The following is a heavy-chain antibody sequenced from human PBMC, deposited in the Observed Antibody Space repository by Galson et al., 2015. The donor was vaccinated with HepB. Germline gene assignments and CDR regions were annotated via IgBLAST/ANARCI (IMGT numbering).Heavy chain of an antibody. J-gene: IGHJ4*02. D-gene: IGHD3-10*01. CDR1: GYTFTNYY. CDR3: ARDVFGDYVLGY. V-gene: IGHV1-46*01. Sequence: SVKVSCKASGYTFTNYYMHWVRQAPGQGLEWMGIINPSGGTTNYAHKFQGRVTMTRDTSTRTVSMELSSLRSEDSAIYYCARDVFGDYVLGYWGQGTPVTVSS. CDR2: INPSGGTT.